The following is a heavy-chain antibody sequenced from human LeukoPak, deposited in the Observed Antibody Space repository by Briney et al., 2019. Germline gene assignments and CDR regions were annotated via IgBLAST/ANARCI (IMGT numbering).Heavy chain of an antibody. V-gene: IGHV3-48*03. Sequence: PGGSLRLSCAASGFTFSSYEMNWVRQAPGKGLEWVSYISSSGSTIYYADSVKGRFTISRDNAKNSLYLQMNSLRAEDTAVYYCARDLVGYGDYEGVWFDPWGQGTLVTVSS. J-gene: IGHJ5*02. CDR3: ARDLVGYGDYEGVWFDP. CDR2: ISSSGSTI. D-gene: IGHD4-17*01. CDR1: GFTFSSYE.